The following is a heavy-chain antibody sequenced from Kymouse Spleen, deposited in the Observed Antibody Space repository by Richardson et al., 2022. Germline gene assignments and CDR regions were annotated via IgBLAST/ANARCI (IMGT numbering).Heavy chain of an antibody. D-gene: IGHD6-13*01. J-gene: IGHJ4*02. CDR2: ISSSSSYI. CDR1: GFTFSSYS. Sequence: EVQLVESGGGLVKPGGSLRLSCAASGFTFSSYSMNWVRQAPGKGLEWVSSISSSSSYIYYADSVKGRFTISRDNAKNSLYLQMNSLRAEDTAVYYCARDRAAAARGDYWGQGTLVTVSS. V-gene: IGHV3-21*03. CDR3: ARDRAAAARGDY.